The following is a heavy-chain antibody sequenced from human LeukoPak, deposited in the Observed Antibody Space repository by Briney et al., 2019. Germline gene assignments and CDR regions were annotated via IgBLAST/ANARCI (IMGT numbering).Heavy chain of an antibody. CDR1: GGSISSGSYW. V-gene: IGHV4-31*03. CDR2: VYYSGST. Sequence: SQTLSLTCTVSGGSISSGSYWWSWIRQHPEKGLEWIGYVYYSGSTYYNPSLKSRVSISVDTSENRLSLTLTSLTAADTAVYYCARGHRSSSAYHCNAMDVWGQGTTVTVS. J-gene: IGHJ6*02. CDR3: ARGHRSSSAYHCNAMDV. D-gene: IGHD3-16*01.